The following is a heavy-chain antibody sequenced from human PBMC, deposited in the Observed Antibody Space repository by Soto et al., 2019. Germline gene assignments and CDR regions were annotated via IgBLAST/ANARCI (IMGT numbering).Heavy chain of an antibody. CDR3: ARGHIRPSDFAHRVIDY. CDR2: ISYDGSNK. V-gene: IGHV3-30-3*01. D-gene: IGHD3-3*01. J-gene: IGHJ4*02. CDR1: GFTFSSYA. Sequence: QVQLVESGGGVVQPGRSLRLSCAASGFTFSSYAMHWVRQAPGKGLEWVAVISYDGSNKYYADSVKGRFTISRDNSKNTLYLQMNSLRAEDTAVYYCARGHIRPSDFAHRVIDYWGQGTLVTVSS.